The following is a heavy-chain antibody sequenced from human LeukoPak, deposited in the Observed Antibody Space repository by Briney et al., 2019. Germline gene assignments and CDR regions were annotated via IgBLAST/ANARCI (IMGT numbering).Heavy chain of an antibody. Sequence: SETLSLTCTVSGGSISSGDYYWSWIRQPPGKGLEWIGYIYYSGSISYNPSLKSRVTLSLDTSKNQVSMKLSSVTAADTAVYYRARIPRFSYGMDVWGQGTMVTVSS. CDR2: IYYSGSI. CDR3: ARIPRFSYGMDV. D-gene: IGHD1-14*01. J-gene: IGHJ6*02. CDR1: GGSISSGDYY. V-gene: IGHV4-30-4*01.